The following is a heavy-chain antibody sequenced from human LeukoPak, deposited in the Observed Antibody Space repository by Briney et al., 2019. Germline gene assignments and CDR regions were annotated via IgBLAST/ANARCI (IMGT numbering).Heavy chain of an antibody. CDR2: ISYDGSNK. J-gene: IGHJ4*02. Sequence: GRSLRLSCAASGFTFSSYAMHWVRQAPGKGLEWVAVISYDGSNKYYADSVKGRFTISRDNSKNTLYLQMNSLRAEDTAVYYCARGGPRYCSSTSCYTGGGYYFDYWGQGTLVTVSS. CDR3: ARGGPRYCSSTSCYTGGGYYFDY. CDR1: GFTFSSYA. D-gene: IGHD2-2*02. V-gene: IGHV3-30-3*01.